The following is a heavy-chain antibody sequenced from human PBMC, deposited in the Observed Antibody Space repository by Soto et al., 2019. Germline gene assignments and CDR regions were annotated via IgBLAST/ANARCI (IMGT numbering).Heavy chain of an antibody. D-gene: IGHD4-4*01. CDR2: ISSSGSTI. J-gene: IGHJ4*02. CDR3: ARDDPKVYNYSVAFFDY. CDR1: GLTFSDYY. Sequence: GGSLRLSCAASGLTFSDYYMSWIRQAPGKGLEWVSYISSSGSTIYYADSVKGRFTISRDNAKNSLYLQMNSLRAEETAVYYCARDDPKVYNYSVAFFDYWGQGTPVTVSS. V-gene: IGHV3-11*01.